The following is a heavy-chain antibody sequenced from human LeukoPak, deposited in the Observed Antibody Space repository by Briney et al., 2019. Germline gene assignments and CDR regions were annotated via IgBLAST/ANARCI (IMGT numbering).Heavy chain of an antibody. Sequence: NPGGFLRLSCAASGFTFSSYSMNWVRQAPGKGLEWVSSISSSSSYIYYADSLKGRFTISRDNSKNTLYLQMNSLRAEDTAVYYCAKDSGGDYYDSSGYNYWGQGTLVTVSS. CDR3: AKDSGGDYYDSSGYNY. CDR2: ISSSSSYI. J-gene: IGHJ4*02. V-gene: IGHV3-21*04. D-gene: IGHD3-22*01. CDR1: GFTFSSYS.